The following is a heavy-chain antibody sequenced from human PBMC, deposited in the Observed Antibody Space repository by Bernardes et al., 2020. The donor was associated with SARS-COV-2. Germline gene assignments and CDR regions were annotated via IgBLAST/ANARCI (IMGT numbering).Heavy chain of an antibody. D-gene: IGHD1-26*01. V-gene: IGHV3-30-3*01. CDR3: ARGYSGSYSVPWFDP. J-gene: IGHJ5*02. Sequence: GYLSLSCAASGFTFSRYAMHWVRQAPGKGLEWVAVISYDGSNKYYADSVKGRFTISRDNSKNTLYLQMNSLRAEDTAVYYCARGYSGSYSVPWFDPWGQGTLVTVSS. CDR1: GFTFSRYA. CDR2: ISYDGSNK.